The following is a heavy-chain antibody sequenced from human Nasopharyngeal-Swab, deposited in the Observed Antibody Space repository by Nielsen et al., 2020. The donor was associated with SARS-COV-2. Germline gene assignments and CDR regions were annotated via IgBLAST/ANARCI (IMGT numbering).Heavy chain of an antibody. CDR1: GYSFTSYW. CDR3: ARRELYSSRNWFDP. J-gene: IGHJ5*02. Sequence: GGSLRLSCKGSGYSFTSYWSGWVRQMPGKGLEWMGIIYPGDSDTRYSPSFQGQVTISADKSISTAYLQWSSLKASDTAMYYCARRELYSSRNWFDPWGQGTLVTVSS. D-gene: IGHD6-13*01. CDR2: IYPGDSDT. V-gene: IGHV5-51*01.